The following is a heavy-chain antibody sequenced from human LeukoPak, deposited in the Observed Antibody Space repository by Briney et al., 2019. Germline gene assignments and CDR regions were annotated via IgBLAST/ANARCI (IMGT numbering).Heavy chain of an antibody. CDR2: ITGTGDGT. J-gene: IGHJ4*02. CDR1: GFTFSTYA. Sequence: GGSLRLSCAASGFTFSTYAMTWVRQAPGKGLEWVSSITGTGDGTSAADSVKGRFTISRDNAKNSLYLQMNSLRAEDTAVYYCARVPLYCSGGSCYRIDYWGQGTLVTVSS. D-gene: IGHD2-15*01. V-gene: IGHV3-23*01. CDR3: ARVPLYCSGGSCYRIDY.